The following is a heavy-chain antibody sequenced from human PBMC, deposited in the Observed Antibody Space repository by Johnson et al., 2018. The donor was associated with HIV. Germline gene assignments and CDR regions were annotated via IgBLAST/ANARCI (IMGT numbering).Heavy chain of an antibody. CDR1: GFTFSDHY. CDR2: ISSSGGGT. J-gene: IGHJ3*02. D-gene: IGHD2/OR15-2a*01. V-gene: IGHV3-23*04. CDR3: AKAFSTFHDAFDI. Sequence: VQLVESGGGVVQPGRSLRLSCVGSGFTFSDHYMSWVRQAPGKGLEWVSFISSSGGGTYYADSVKGRFTISRDNSKNTLFLQMNSLRAEDTAVYFCAKAFSTFHDAFDIWGQGTMVTVSS.